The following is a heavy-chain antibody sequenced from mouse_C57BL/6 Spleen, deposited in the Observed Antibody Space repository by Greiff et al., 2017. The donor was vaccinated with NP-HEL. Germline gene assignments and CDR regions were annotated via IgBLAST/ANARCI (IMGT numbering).Heavy chain of an antibody. CDR2: INYDGSST. Sequence: EVQWVESEGGLVQPGSSMKLSCTASGFTFSDYYMAWVRQVPEKGLEWVANINYDGSSTYYLDSLKSRFIISRDNAKNILYLQMSSLKSEDTATYYCARAVTTVVATTPYWYFDVWGTGTTVTVSS. J-gene: IGHJ1*03. CDR1: GFTFSDYY. D-gene: IGHD1-1*01. CDR3: ARAVTTVVATTPYWYFDV. V-gene: IGHV5-16*01.